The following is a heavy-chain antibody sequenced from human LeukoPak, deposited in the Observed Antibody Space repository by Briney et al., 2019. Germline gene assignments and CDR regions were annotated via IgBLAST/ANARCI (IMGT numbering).Heavy chain of an antibody. CDR3: ARRITMVRGVQHDAFDI. D-gene: IGHD3-10*01. CDR2: IYPGDSDT. V-gene: IGHV5-51*01. J-gene: IGHJ3*02. CDR1: GSSFTSYW. Sequence: GESLKTSCMCSGSSFTSYWIGWVRPLPGKGLVWMGFIYPGDSDTRYNPSFQGRVTISADKSISTAYLQWSSLKASDTAMYYCARRITMVRGVQHDAFDIWGQGTMVTVSS.